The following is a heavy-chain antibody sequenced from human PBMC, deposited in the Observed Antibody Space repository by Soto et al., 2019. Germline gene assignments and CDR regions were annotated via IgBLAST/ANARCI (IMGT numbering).Heavy chain of an antibody. CDR3: AREHVWGSYREGVDY. CDR1: GGSISSGGYY. V-gene: IGHV4-31*03. D-gene: IGHD3-16*02. Sequence: QVQLQESGPGLVKPSQTLSLTCTVSGGSISSGGYYWSWIRQHPGKGLEWIGYIYYSGSTYYNPSPKSRVTISVDTSKNQFSLKLSSVTAADTAVYYCAREHVWGSYREGVDYWGQGTLVTVSS. CDR2: IYYSGST. J-gene: IGHJ4*02.